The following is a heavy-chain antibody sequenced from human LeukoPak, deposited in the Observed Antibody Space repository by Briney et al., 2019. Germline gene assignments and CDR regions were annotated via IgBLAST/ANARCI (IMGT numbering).Heavy chain of an antibody. Sequence: SETLSLTCSVSGGSITSGGYYWTWIRQDPGKDLEWIGYIHKSGTTSYNPSLKSRLSLSVDTTKNQFSLKLNSVTAADTAVYYCARGSNTGWQFDFWGQGTLVTVAS. V-gene: IGHV4-31*03. D-gene: IGHD6-19*01. J-gene: IGHJ4*02. CDR1: GGSITSGGYY. CDR3: ARGSNTGWQFDF. CDR2: IHKSGTT.